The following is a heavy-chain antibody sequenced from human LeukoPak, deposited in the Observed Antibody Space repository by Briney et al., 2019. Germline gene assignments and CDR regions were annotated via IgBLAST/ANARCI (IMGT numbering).Heavy chain of an antibody. J-gene: IGHJ4*02. CDR1: VFTFSDYA. CDR2: ISGSGGST. CDR3: ARDRGFSYGIDF. D-gene: IGHD5-18*01. V-gene: IGHV3-23*01. Sequence: VQPGGSLRLSCAASVFTFSDYAMTWVRQDPGKGLEWISTISGSGGSTYYADSVKGRFTISRDNAKRSLFLQVSSLRGEDTAVYYCARDRGFSYGIDFWGQGTLVTVSS.